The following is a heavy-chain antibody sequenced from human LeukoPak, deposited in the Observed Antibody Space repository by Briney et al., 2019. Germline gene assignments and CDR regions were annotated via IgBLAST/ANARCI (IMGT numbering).Heavy chain of an antibody. J-gene: IGHJ4*02. D-gene: IGHD2-21*01. CDR3: ARPAYCGGNCYYFPDY. CDR1: GFTFSDYF. CDR2: ISSTGTI. V-gene: IGHV3-11*04. Sequence: GESLRLSCVASGFTFSDYFMSWIRQAPGKGLEWVSHISSTGTIYYADSVEGRTTISRDNAKNSLYLQMNSLRAEDTAVYYCARPAYCGGNCYYFPDYWGQGTLVTVSS.